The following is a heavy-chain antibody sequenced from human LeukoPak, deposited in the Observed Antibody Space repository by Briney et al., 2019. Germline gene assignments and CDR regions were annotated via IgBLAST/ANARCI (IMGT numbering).Heavy chain of an antibody. V-gene: IGHV3-48*03. CDR1: GFTFSIYE. CDR2: ISSTSSTI. CDR3: TTLFRYFFDY. Sequence: GGSLRLSCAASGFTFSIYEMSWVRQAPGKGLEWISYISSTSSTIYYADSVKGRFTISRDNARNSLYLQMNSLKTEDTAVYYCTTLFRYFFDYWGQGTLVTVSS. J-gene: IGHJ4*02. D-gene: IGHD2/OR15-2a*01.